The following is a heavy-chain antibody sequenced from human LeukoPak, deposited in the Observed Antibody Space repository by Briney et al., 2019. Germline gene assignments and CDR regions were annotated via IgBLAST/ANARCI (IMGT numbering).Heavy chain of an antibody. CDR3: ATDRGPRNDYYLDY. J-gene: IGHJ4*02. Sequence: GGALRLSCAPSGFTSCDAWLSVGCPDLGRGLGWVCRVKNKAADETTAYDASVRGRFTMSRDDSQNTLFLQMNNLQTEDTAVYYCATDRGPRNDYYLDYWGQGTLVTVSS. CDR2: VKNKAADETT. D-gene: IGHD2-21*02. V-gene: IGHV3-15*01. CDR1: GFTSCDAW.